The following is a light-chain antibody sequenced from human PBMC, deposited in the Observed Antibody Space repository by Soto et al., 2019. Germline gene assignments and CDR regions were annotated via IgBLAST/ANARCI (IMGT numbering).Light chain of an antibody. CDR2: GAS. J-gene: IGKJ1*01. CDR3: QHYNNWPRT. Sequence: EIVMTQSPATLSVSPGERATLSCRASQSVSSNLAWYQQKPGQAPRLLIYGASTRATGIPARFSGSGSGTEFTLTISRLQSEDFAVYYCQHYNNWPRTVRQGPNVEIK. CDR1: QSVSSN. V-gene: IGKV3-15*01.